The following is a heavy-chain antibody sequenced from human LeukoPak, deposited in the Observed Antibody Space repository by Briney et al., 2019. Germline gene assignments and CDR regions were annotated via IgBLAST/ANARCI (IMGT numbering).Heavy chain of an antibody. D-gene: IGHD4-11*01. CDR3: ARSSTVTTDFDY. J-gene: IGHJ4*02. CDR1: GYSISSGYY. CDR2: IYHSGST. Sequence: SETLSLTCVVSGYSISSGYYWGWIRQPPGKGLEWIGSIYHSGSTYYNPSLKSRVTISVDTSKNQFSLKLSSVTAADTAVYYCARSSTVTTDFDYWGQGTLVTVSS. V-gene: IGHV4-38-2*01.